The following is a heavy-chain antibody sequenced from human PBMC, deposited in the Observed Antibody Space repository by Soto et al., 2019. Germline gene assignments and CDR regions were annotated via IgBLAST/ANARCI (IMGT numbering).Heavy chain of an antibody. CDR3: ARDEVAIAILTLHGMDV. J-gene: IGHJ6*02. V-gene: IGHV1-2*04. CDR2: INPNSGAT. D-gene: IGHD2-21*01. CDR1: GYTFTDYY. Sequence: QVQLVQSGAEVKKPGASVKVSCKASGYTFTDYYIHWVRQAPGQGLEWMGWINPNSGATHYAQKFQDLVNKSRVTSIGTAYMELRRLRSDDTAVYYCARDEVAIAILTLHGMDVWGQGTTVTVSS.